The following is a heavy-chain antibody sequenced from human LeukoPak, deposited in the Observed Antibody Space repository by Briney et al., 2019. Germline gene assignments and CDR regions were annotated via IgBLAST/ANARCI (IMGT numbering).Heavy chain of an antibody. CDR1: GFTFSTYG. Sequence: PGGSLRLSCASSGFTFSTYGMHWVRQAPGKGLEWVAFIRYDGDDEYYADSVRGRFTISRDNSRNTLYLQMNSLRVEDTAVYYCAKSYWEPLNQFDYWGQGTLVTVSS. V-gene: IGHV3-30*02. CDR3: AKSYWEPLNQFDY. D-gene: IGHD1-26*01. CDR2: IRYDGDDE. J-gene: IGHJ4*02.